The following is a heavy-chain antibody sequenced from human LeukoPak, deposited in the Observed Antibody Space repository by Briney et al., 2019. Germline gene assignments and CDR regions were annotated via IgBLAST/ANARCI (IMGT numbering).Heavy chain of an antibody. J-gene: IGHJ4*02. CDR1: GFTFSSYA. V-gene: IGHV3-23*01. D-gene: IGHD6-13*01. CDR2: ISGSGDST. Sequence: GGSLRLSCAASGFTFSSYAMSWVRQASGKGLEWVSAISGSGDSTYYGDSVKGRFTISRDNSKNTLYLQMNSLRAEDTAVYYCAKTRPLDSSSWSHGDYWGQGTLVTVSS. CDR3: AKTRPLDSSSWSHGDY.